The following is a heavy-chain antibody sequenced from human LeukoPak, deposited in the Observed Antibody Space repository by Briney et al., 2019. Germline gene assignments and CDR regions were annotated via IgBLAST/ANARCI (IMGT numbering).Heavy chain of an antibody. CDR2: IYSGGTT. D-gene: IGHD3-3*01. V-gene: IGHV3-66*02. Sequence: GGSLRLSCAASGFTVSGNYMSWVRQFPGKGLEWVSVIYSGGTTNYADSVKGRFTISRDYSKNTLYLQMNSLRPEDTAVYYCATRFSEQFWGQGTLVTVSA. J-gene: IGHJ4*02. CDR1: GFTVSGNY. CDR3: ATRFSEQF.